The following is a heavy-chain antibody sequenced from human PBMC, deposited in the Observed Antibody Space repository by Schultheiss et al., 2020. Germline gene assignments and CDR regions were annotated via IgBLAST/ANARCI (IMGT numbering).Heavy chain of an antibody. CDR1: GFSFSMSN. D-gene: IGHD3-22*01. Sequence: GESLKISCAASGFSFSMSNMQWVRQAPGKGLEWLSSITYSSGFTYYADSVKGRFTISRDNAGNTLYLQMNSLTVEDTGVYYCATVHYYDSDGHFDHWGQGTLVTVSS. CDR2: ITYSSGFT. V-gene: IGHV3-21*06. CDR3: ATVHYYDSDGHFDH. J-gene: IGHJ4*02.